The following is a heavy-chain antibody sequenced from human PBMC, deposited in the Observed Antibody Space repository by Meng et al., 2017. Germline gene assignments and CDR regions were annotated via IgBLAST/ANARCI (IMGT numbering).Heavy chain of an antibody. CDR3: AKGPHGPQYFQH. J-gene: IGHJ1*01. V-gene: IGHV3-43*01. Sequence: EVQLGDSGGVVVQPGGSLRLSGAASGFTFDDYTMRWVRQAPGKGLEWVSLISWDGGSTYYADSVKGRFTISRDNSKNSLYLQMNSLRTEDTALYYCAKGPHGPQYFQHWGQGTLVTVSS. CDR2: ISWDGGST. D-gene: IGHD5-24*01. CDR1: GFTFDDYT.